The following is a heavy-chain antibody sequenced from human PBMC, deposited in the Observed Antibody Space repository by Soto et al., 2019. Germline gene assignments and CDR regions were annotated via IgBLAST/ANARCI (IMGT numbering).Heavy chain of an antibody. CDR3: GREIRNQSGDSRFWYFDV. D-gene: IGHD1-1*01. CDR2: MDPNSGVA. Sequence: QVHLVQSGAEVRKPGASVKVSCKAFGYTFTTNDINWVRQAPGQGLEWLGWMDPNSGVAGYAQKFQGRVIMTRDTSTSTAHMELSGLTSEDTAVYYCGREIRNQSGDSRFWYFDVWGRGTQVAVSS. V-gene: IGHV1-8*02. CDR1: GYTFTTND. J-gene: IGHJ2*01.